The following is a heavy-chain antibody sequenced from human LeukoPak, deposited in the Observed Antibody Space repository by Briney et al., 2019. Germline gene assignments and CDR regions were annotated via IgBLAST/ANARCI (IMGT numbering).Heavy chain of an antibody. J-gene: IGHJ4*02. CDR3: GYYDSSGYYYGRLRY. CDR1: GFTFSSYA. V-gene: IGHV3-30*04. CDR2: ISYDGSNK. D-gene: IGHD3-22*01. Sequence: GRSLRLSCAASGFTFSSYAMHWVRQAPGKGLEWVAVISYDGSNKYYADSVKGRFTISRDDSKNTLYLQMNSLRADDTAIYFCGYYDSSGYYYGRLRYWGQGTPVTVSS.